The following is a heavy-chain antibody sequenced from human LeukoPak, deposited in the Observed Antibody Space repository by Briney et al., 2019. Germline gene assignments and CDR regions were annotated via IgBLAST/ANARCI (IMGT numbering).Heavy chain of an antibody. CDR1: GYTFTSYG. CDR2: ISSNSDKT. CDR3: ARDWGSIKVIADY. J-gene: IGHJ4*02. Sequence: GSVKVSCKATGYTFTSYGISWVRQAPGQGLEWMGWISSNSDKTNYEQKLQGRVTMTTDTSTSTAYMELRSLRSDDTALYFCARDWGSIKVIADYWGQGTLVTVSS. V-gene: IGHV1-18*01. D-gene: IGHD7-27*01.